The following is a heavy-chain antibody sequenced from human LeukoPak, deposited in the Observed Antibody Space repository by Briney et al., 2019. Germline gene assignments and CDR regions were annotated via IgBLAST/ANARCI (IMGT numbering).Heavy chain of an antibody. Sequence: GASVKVSCKASGYTFNSYGISWVRQAPGQGLEWMGWINAYNGNTNYAQKLQGRLTITTDTSTTTASMELRSLRSDDTAVYYCARSPTTVTRSDFWGQGTLVTVSS. CDR2: INAYNGNT. CDR3: ARSPTTVTRSDF. J-gene: IGHJ4*02. V-gene: IGHV1-18*01. D-gene: IGHD4-17*01. CDR1: GYTFNSYG.